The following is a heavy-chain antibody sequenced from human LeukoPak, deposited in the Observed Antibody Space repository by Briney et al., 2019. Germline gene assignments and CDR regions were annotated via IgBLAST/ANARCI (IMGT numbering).Heavy chain of an antibody. Sequence: SETLSLTCTVSGGSISSSSHYWGWIRQPPGKGLEWIGSIYYSGSTYYNPSLKSRVTISIDTSKKQFSLKLSSVTAADTAVYYCARGNYYDSSGYQPRTGFDYWAQGTLVTVSS. CDR1: GGSISSSSHY. CDR2: IYYSGST. D-gene: IGHD3-22*01. V-gene: IGHV4-39*01. CDR3: ARGNYYDSSGYQPRTGFDY. J-gene: IGHJ4*02.